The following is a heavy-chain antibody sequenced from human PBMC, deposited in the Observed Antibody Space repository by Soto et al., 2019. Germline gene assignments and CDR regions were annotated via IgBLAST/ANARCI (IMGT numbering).Heavy chain of an antibody. V-gene: IGHV1-18*01. D-gene: IGHD5-12*01. Sequence: QVQLVQSGGEVKKPGASVTVSCKASGYTFINYHITWVRQATGQGLEWMAWINTYNGMTDYAQRFKGRVTMTRDTSTSTAYMELRNLGSDDTAVYFCSNSPRGEMATDWGQGTLVTVSS. CDR3: SNSPRGEMATD. J-gene: IGHJ4*02. CDR1: GYTFINYH. CDR2: INTYNGMT.